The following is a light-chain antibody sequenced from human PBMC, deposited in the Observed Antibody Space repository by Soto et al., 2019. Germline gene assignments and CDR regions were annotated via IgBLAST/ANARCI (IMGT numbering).Light chain of an antibody. Sequence: DIQMTQSPSTLSASVGDRVTITCRASQSISSWLAWYQQKPGKAPKLLIDKASSLESGVPSRFRGSGSGTEFTLTISSLQPDVFATYYCQQYNSYPCTFGEGTKLEIK. V-gene: IGKV1-5*03. CDR1: QSISSW. J-gene: IGKJ2*02. CDR3: QQYNSYPCT. CDR2: KAS.